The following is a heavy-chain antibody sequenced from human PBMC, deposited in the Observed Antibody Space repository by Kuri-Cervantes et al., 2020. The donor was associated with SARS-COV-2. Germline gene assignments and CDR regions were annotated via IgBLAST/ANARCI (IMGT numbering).Heavy chain of an antibody. D-gene: IGHD3-3*01. J-gene: IGHJ3*02. CDR1: GFTFSSYA. Sequence: GESLKISCAASGFTFSSYAMSWVRQAPGKGLEWVSAISGSGGSTYYADSVKGRFTISRDNSKDTLYLQMNSLRAEDTAVYYCARVKGDDFWSGRQSDAFDIWGQGTMVTVSS. CDR3: ARVKGDDFWSGRQSDAFDI. CDR2: ISGSGGST. V-gene: IGHV3-23*01.